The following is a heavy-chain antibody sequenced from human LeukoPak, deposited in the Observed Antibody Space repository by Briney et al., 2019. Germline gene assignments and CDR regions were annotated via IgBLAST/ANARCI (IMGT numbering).Heavy chain of an antibody. CDR1: GYTFTSYY. CDR2: VNPSGGST. CDR3: ARSGSSGPRGFDP. J-gene: IGHJ5*02. D-gene: IGHD1-26*01. Sequence: ASVKVSCKASGYTFTSYYMHWVRQAPGQGLEWMGIVNPSGGSTSYAQKFQGRVTMTRDTSTSTVYMELSSLRSEDTAVYYRARSGSSGPRGFDPWGQGTLVTVSS. V-gene: IGHV1-46*01.